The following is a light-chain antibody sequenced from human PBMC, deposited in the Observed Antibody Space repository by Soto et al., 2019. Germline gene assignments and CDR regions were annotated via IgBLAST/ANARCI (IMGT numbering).Light chain of an antibody. CDR2: GAS. Sequence: EIVMTQSPATLSVSPGERATLSCRASQSVSSNLAWYQQKPGQAPRLLIYGASTRATGIPARFSGSGSGTEFTLTISSLQSEDFAVYYCHQYNNWWTFGQGTK. V-gene: IGKV3-15*01. CDR1: QSVSSN. CDR3: HQYNNWWT. J-gene: IGKJ1*01.